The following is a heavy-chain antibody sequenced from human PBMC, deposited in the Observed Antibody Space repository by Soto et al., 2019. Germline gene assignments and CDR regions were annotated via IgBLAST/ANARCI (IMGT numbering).Heavy chain of an antibody. CDR1: GGSISSSSYY. D-gene: IGHD4-17*01. J-gene: IGHJ3*02. CDR2: IYYSGST. CDR3: ARPMTTVTTSAFDI. V-gene: IGHV4-39*01. Sequence: QLQLQESGPGLVKPSETLSLTCTVSGGSISSSSYYWGWIRQPPGKGLEWIGSIYYSGSTYYNPSLKSRVTISVDTSKNQFSLKLSSVTAADTAVYYCARPMTTVTTSAFDIWGQGTMVTVSS.